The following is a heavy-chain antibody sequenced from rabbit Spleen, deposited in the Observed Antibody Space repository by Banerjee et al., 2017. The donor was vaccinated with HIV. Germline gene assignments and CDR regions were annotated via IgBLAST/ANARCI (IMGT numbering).Heavy chain of an antibody. J-gene: IGHJ4*01. CDR3: ARDPAGREDFNL. CDR2: IDVSSSRSI. Sequence: QSLEESGGDLVKPGASLTLTCTASGFSFSSSYWICWVRQAPGKGLEWIACIDVSSSRSIHYASWAKGRFTISKTSSTVDLKMTSLTAADTATYFCARDPAGREDFNLWGPGTLVTVS. CDR1: GFSFSSSYW. D-gene: IGHD4-2*01. V-gene: IGHV1S40*01.